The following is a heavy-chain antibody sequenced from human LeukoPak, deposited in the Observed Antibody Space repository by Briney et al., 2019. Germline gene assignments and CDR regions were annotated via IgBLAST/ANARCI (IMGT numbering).Heavy chain of an antibody. V-gene: IGHV1-2*02. CDR3: ARGAEAETSPLDF. CDR2: INPKSGAA. D-gene: IGHD6-13*01. CDR1: GYIFSDYY. Sequence: ASMKVSCKASGYIFSDYYMHWVRQAPGQGLEWLGWINPKSGAADYAQQFRGRVTMTRDTSINTDYMEMKRVTSDDTAVYYCARGAEAETSPLDFWGQGTLVIVS. J-gene: IGHJ4*02.